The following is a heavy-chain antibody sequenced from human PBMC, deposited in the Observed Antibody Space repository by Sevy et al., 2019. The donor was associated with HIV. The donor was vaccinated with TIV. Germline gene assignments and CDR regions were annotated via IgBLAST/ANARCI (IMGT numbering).Heavy chain of an antibody. CDR3: VKEGGGEGGDH. CDR2: IQYDGSNK. J-gene: IGHJ4*02. V-gene: IGHV3-30*02. Sequence: GGSLRLSCASSGFSFSSYGMHWVRQAPGKGLEWMSYIQYDGSNKDYADSVKGRFTISRDNSKNTLYLQMNSLRVEDTAVFYCVKEGGGEGGDHWGQGTLVTVSS. CDR1: GFSFSSYG. D-gene: IGHD2-21*01.